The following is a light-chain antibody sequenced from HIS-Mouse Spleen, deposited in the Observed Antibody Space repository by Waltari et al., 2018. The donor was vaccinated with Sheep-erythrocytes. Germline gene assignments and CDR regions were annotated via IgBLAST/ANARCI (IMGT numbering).Light chain of an antibody. J-gene: IGKJ1*01. CDR2: LGS. V-gene: IGKV2-28*01. CDR3: MQALQTPRT. Sequence: IVMTQSPLSLPVTPGEPASISCRSSQSLLHSNGYNYLDWYLQKPGQSPQLLIYLGSNRASGVPDRFSGSGSGTDFTLKISRVEAEDVGVYCCMQALQTPRTFGQGTKVEIK. CDR1: QSLLHSNGYNY.